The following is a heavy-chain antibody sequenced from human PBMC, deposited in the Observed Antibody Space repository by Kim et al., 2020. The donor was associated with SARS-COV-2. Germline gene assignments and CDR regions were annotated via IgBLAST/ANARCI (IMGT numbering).Heavy chain of an antibody. Sequence: GGSLRLSCAASGFTFSSYDMHWVRQATGKGLEWVSAIGTAGDTYYPGSVKGRFTISRENAKNSLYLQMNSLRAGDTAVYYCARVGYYYDSSGYYYWYFDLWGRGTLVTVSS. CDR3: ARVGYYYDSSGYYYWYFDL. CDR2: IGTAGDT. V-gene: IGHV3-13*01. CDR1: GFTFSSYD. J-gene: IGHJ2*01. D-gene: IGHD3-22*01.